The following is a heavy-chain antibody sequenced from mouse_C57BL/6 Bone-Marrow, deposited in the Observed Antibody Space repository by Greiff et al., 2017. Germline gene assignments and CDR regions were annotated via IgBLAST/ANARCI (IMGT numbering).Heavy chain of an antibody. V-gene: IGHV5-9-1*02. CDR3: TRGEEYYGSSPSDAMDY. Sequence: EVKLVESGEGLVKPGGSLKLSCAASGFTFSSYAMSWVRQTPEKRLEWVAYISSGGDYIYYADTVKGRFTISRDNARNTLYLQRRSLKSEDTAMFYCTRGEEYYGSSPSDAMDYWGQGTSVTVAS. J-gene: IGHJ4*01. CDR2: ISSGGDYI. D-gene: IGHD1-1*01. CDR1: GFTFSSYA.